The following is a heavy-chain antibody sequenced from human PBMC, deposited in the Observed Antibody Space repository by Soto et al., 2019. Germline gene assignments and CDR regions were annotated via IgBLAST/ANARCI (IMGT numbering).Heavy chain of an antibody. CDR2: ISYDGSNK. Sequence: GGSLRLSCAASGFTFSSYGMHWVRQAPGKGLEWVAVISYDGSNKYYADSVKGRFTISRDNSKNTLYLQMNSLRAEDTAVYYCAKDHSSSWYYFDYWGQGTLVTVSS. V-gene: IGHV3-30*18. J-gene: IGHJ4*02. CDR1: GFTFSSYG. CDR3: AKDHSSSWYYFDY. D-gene: IGHD6-13*01.